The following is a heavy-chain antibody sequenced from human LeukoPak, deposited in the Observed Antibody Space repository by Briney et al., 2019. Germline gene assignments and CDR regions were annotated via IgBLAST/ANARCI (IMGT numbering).Heavy chain of an antibody. CDR2: ISAYNGNT. Sequence: ASVKVSCKASGGTFSSTTINWVRQAPGQGLEWMGWISAYNGNTNYAQKLQGRVTMTTDTSTSTAYVELRSLRSDDTAVYYCARDPLAYCGGDCSDYYYGMDVWGQGTTVTVSS. D-gene: IGHD2-21*02. V-gene: IGHV1-18*01. CDR1: GGTFSSTT. CDR3: ARDPLAYCGGDCSDYYYGMDV. J-gene: IGHJ6*02.